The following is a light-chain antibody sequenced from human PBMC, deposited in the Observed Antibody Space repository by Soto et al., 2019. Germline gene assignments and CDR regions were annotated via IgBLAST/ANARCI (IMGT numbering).Light chain of an antibody. CDR1: SSDVGGYNY. J-gene: IGLJ1*01. Sequence: QSVLTQPASVSGSPGQSITISCTGTSSDVGGYNYVSWYQQHPGKAPKLMIYDVSNRPSGVSNRFSGSKSGHTASLTISWLQAEDEADYYCSSYTSSSTRVFGTGTKVTVL. CDR3: SSYTSSSTRV. CDR2: DVS. V-gene: IGLV2-14*01.